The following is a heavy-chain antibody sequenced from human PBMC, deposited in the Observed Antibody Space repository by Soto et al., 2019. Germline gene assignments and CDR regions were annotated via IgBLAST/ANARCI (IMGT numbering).Heavy chain of an antibody. CDR3: AKQTVLDTNAFDI. CDR1: GFTISSYG. J-gene: IGHJ3*02. V-gene: IGHV3-30*18. Sequence: QVQLVESGGGVVQPGRSLRLSCAASGFTISSYGIHWVRQAPGKGLEWVAVISYDGSNEYYADSVKGRFSISRDNSKNTLYLQMNSLRAEDTAVYHCAKQTVLDTNAFDIWGQGTTVTVSS. D-gene: IGHD3-9*01. CDR2: ISYDGSNE.